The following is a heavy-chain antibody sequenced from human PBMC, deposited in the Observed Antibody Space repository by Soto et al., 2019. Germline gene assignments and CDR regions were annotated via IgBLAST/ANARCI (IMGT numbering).Heavy chain of an antibody. J-gene: IGHJ2*01. CDR3: ERGDGYCSSTSRPVWLYFDL. D-gene: IGHD2-2*01. CDR2: IYPGDSDT. Sequence: EVQLVQSGAEVKKPGESLKISCKGSGYSFTSYWIGWVRQMPGKGLEWMGIIYPGDSDTRYSPSFQGQVTISADRSISTAELQASSLKASDTAMYYCERGDGYCSSTSRPVWLYFDLWGRGTLVTVSS. CDR1: GYSFTSYW. V-gene: IGHV5-51*03.